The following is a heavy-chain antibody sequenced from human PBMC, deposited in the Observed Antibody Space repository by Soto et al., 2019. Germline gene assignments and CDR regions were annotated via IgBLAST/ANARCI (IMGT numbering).Heavy chain of an antibody. CDR2: ISAYNGNT. J-gene: IGHJ3*02. CDR1: GYTFTSYG. V-gene: IGHV1-18*01. CDR3: ARDSARGVRYFDWLPVPDAFDI. D-gene: IGHD3-9*01. Sequence: QVQLVQSGAEVKKPGASVKVSCKASGYTFTSYGISWVRQAPGQGLEWMGWISAYNGNTNYAQKLQGRVTMTTDTSTSTAYMELRSLRPDDTAVDYCARDSARGVRYFDWLPVPDAFDIWGQGTMVTVSS.